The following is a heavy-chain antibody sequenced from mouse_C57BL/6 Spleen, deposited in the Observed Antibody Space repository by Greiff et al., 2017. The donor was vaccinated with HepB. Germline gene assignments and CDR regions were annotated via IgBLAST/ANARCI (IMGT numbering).Heavy chain of an antibody. D-gene: IGHD1-1*01. CDR1: GYTFTSYW. CDR2: INPSSGYT. J-gene: IGHJ4*01. Sequence: QVQLQQSGAELAKPGASVKLSCKASGYTFTSYWMHWVKQRPGQGLEWIGYINPSSGYTKYNQKFKVKATLTADKSSSTAYMQLSSLTYEDSAVYYCARLSYDGSSHAMDDWGQGTSVTVSS. CDR3: ARLSYDGSSHAMDD. V-gene: IGHV1-7*01.